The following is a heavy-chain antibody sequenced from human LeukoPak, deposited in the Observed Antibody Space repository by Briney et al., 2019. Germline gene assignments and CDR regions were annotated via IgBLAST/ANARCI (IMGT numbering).Heavy chain of an antibody. CDR2: INHSGST. D-gene: IGHD3-3*01. CDR1: GGSFSGYY. J-gene: IGHJ6*02. CDR3: ARNYDFWSGYYERLGYYYGMDV. V-gene: IGHV4-34*01. Sequence: PSETLSLTCAVYGGSFSGYYWSWIRQPPGKGLEWIGEINHSGSTNYNPSLKSRVTISVDTSKNQFSLKLSSVTAADTAVYYCARNYDFWSGYYERLGYYYGMDVWGQGTTVTVSS.